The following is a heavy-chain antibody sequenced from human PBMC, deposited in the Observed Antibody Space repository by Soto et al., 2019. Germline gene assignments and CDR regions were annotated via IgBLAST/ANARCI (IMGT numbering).Heavy chain of an antibody. CDR1: GFTFSRYG. J-gene: IGHJ2*01. Sequence: QVQLVESGGGVVQPGRSLRLSCGASGFTFSRYGMHWVRQAPGKGLEWLAVIPSYGSVPYYADSVQGRFIISRDNSNNTLYLQMHSLKPEDTAVYYWAKDHDYERGFDLWGRGTLVTVSS. CDR3: AKDHDYERGFDL. V-gene: IGHV3-30*18. CDR2: IPSYGSVP. D-gene: IGHD3-22*01.